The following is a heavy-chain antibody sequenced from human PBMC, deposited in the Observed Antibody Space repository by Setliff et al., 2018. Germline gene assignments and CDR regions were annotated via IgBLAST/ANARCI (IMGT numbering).Heavy chain of an antibody. J-gene: IGHJ4*02. CDR2: IFYSGST. D-gene: IGHD3-10*01. V-gene: IGHV4-59*11. CDR1: GGSISSHY. Sequence: PSETLSLTCTVSGGSISSHYWNWIRQPPGKGLEWIGYIFYSGSTNYNPSLTSRVTISVDTSKNQFSLKLSSVTAADTAVYYCARVFYYGSGSYLYYFDSWGQGTLVTVSS. CDR3: ARVFYYGSGSYLYYFDS.